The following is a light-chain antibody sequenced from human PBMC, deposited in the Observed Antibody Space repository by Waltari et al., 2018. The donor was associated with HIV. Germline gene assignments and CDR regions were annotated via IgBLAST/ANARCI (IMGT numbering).Light chain of an antibody. CDR2: TND. V-gene: IGLV1-44*01. CDR3: SAWDVSLNGVV. Sequence: QSVMTQPPSASGNPGQRVTIACSGTSSNIGSRSVTWYQHFPGPAPKLLIFTNDQRPSGVPDRFSASKSGTSASLSISGLHSGDEGVYYCSAWDVSLNGVVFGGGTKLTVL. CDR1: SSNIGSRS. J-gene: IGLJ2*01.